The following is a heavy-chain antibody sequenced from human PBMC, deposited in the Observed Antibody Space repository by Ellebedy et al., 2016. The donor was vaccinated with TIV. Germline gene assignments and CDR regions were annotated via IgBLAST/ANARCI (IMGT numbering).Heavy chain of an antibody. CDR2: IYSGGST. CDR3: ARGVGDCRGPSCYALGY. V-gene: IGHV3-66*01. Sequence: GESLKISCAASGFTVSSTHMTWVRQPPGKALEWVALIYSGGSTYYAYSLQGRFPISRDFSKITVNLQMHSLRDGHTAVYYCARGVGDCRGPSCYALGYWGQGTLVTVTS. J-gene: IGHJ4*02. D-gene: IGHD2-15*01. CDR1: GFTVSSTH.